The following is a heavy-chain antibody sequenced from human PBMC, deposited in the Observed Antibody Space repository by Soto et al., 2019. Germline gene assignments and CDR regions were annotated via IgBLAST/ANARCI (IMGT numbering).Heavy chain of an antibody. Sequence: QVQLVQSGAEVKKPGASVKFSCKASGYTFTGYYMHWVRQAPGQGLEWKGWINPNSGGTNNAQKFQGRVTMNRDKRIRRAYIALGRIGADDTAVNYCARGLSPAEGMDVWGQGTTVIVSS. CDR1: GYTFTGYY. CDR2: INPNSGGT. V-gene: IGHV1-2*02. CDR3: ARGLSPAEGMDV. J-gene: IGHJ6*02. D-gene: IGHD3-10*01.